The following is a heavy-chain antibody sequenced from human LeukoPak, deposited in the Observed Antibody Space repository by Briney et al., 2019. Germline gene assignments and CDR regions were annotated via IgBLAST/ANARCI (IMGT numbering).Heavy chain of an antibody. Sequence: SVKVSCKASGGTLSSYAISWVRQAPGQGLEWMGGIIPIFGTANYAQKFQGRVTITADESTSTAYMELSSLRSEDTAVYYCARVAAAVEMATGYLDYWGQGTLVTVSS. J-gene: IGHJ4*02. CDR1: GGTLSSYA. CDR3: ARVAAAVEMATGYLDY. D-gene: IGHD5-24*01. V-gene: IGHV1-69*13. CDR2: IIPIFGTA.